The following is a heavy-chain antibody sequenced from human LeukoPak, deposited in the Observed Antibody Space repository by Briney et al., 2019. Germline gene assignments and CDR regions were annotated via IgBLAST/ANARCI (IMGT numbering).Heavy chain of an antibody. Sequence: GGSLRLSCAASGFTFSTYWMHWVRQAPGKGLVWVSRINSDGSSTSYADSVRGRFTISRDYAKNTLYLQMNSLRAKDTAVYYCARGGVYSTSAVDYWGQGTLVTVSS. D-gene: IGHD6-6*01. CDR2: INSDGSST. V-gene: IGHV3-74*01. J-gene: IGHJ4*02. CDR1: GFTFSTYW. CDR3: ARGGVYSTSAVDY.